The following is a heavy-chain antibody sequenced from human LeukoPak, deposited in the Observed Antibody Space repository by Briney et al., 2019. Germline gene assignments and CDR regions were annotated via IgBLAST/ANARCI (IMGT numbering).Heavy chain of an antibody. Sequence: PGGSLRLSCEASGLTFSSYGMSWVRQAPGKGLQWVSAITGGGGTTYYADSEKGRITISRANSKNMPYLQMNSLRAEDTAVYYRAKMQGYFDYRGQGTLGPVSS. V-gene: IGHV3-23*01. J-gene: IGHJ4*02. CDR1: GLTFSSYG. CDR2: ITGGGGTT. CDR3: AKMQGYFDY.